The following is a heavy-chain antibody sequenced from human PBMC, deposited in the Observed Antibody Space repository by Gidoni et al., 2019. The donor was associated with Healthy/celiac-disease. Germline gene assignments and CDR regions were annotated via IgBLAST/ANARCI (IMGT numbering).Heavy chain of an antibody. D-gene: IGHD5-12*01. CDR1: GGTFSSYA. CDR3: ARENIVATIPYYYYYGMDV. J-gene: IGHJ6*02. CDR2: IIPIFGTA. Sequence: QVQLVQSGAEVKKPGSSVKVSCKASGGTFSSYAISWVRQALGQGREWMGGIIPIFGTANYAQKFQGRVTITADESTSTAYMELSSLRSEDTAVYYCARENIVATIPYYYYYGMDVWGQGTTVTVSS. V-gene: IGHV1-69*01.